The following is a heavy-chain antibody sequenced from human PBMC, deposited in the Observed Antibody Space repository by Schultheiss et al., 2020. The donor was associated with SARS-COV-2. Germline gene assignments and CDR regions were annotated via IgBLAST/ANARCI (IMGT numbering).Heavy chain of an antibody. D-gene: IGHD6-19*01. J-gene: IGHJ6*02. CDR1: GGSISSYY. V-gene: IGHV4-59*12. CDR2: IYYSGST. Sequence: SETLSLTCTVSGGSISSYYWSWIRQPPGKGLEWIGYIYYSGSTNYNPSLKSRVTISVDTSKNQFSLKLSSVTAADTAVYYCAREASSGWFYYYYGMDVWGQGTTVTVSS. CDR3: AREASSGWFYYYYGMDV.